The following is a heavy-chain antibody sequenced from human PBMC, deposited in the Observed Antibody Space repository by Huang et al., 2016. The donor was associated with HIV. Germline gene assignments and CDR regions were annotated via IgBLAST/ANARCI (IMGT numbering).Heavy chain of an antibody. V-gene: IGHV3-30*04. Sequence: QERLVESGGGVVQPGRSLRLSCAASGFTFSSYAMHWVRQAPGKGLEGVAVISDDGSNQHYVDSVKGRFTISRDNSKKMLYLQMNSLRMGDTAVYYCARGSAGVLWFGEMWGQGTLVTVSS. CDR2: ISDDGSNQ. CDR3: ARGSAGVLWFGEM. J-gene: IGHJ4*02. D-gene: IGHD3-10*01. CDR1: GFTFSSYA.